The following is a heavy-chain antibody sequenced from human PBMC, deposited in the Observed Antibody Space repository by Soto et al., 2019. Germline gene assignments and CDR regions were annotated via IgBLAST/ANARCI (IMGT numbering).Heavy chain of an antibody. CDR3: ARRGGSSSWYFDY. J-gene: IGHJ4*02. D-gene: IGHD6-13*01. CDR1: GFTFSSYW. V-gene: IGHV3-7*05. CDR2: IKQDGSEK. Sequence: EVQLVESGGGLVQPGGSLRLSCAASGFTFSSYWMSWVRQAPGKGLEWVANIKQDGSEKYYVDSVKGRFTISRDNAKNSLYLQMNSLRAEDTAVYYCARRGGSSSWYFDYWGQGTLVTVSS.